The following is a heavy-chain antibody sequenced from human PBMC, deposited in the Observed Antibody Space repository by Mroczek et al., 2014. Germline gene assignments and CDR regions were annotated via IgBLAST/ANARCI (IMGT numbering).Heavy chain of an antibody. CDR3: ARVSGIAAAGLFDY. D-gene: IGHD6-13*01. CDR2: INHSGST. J-gene: IGHJ4*02. V-gene: IGHV4-34*01. Sequence: GAGLLKPSETLSLTCAVYGGSFSGYYWSWIRQPPGKGLEWIGEINHSGSTNYNPSLKSRVTISVDTSKNQFSLKLSSVTAADTAVYYCARVSGIAAAGLFDYWGQGTLVTVSS. CDR1: GGSFSGYY.